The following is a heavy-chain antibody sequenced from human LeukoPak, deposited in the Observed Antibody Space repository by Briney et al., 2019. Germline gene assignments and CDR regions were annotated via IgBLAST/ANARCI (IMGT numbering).Heavy chain of an antibody. V-gene: IGHV3-48*04. Sequence: GGSLRLSCAASGFTFSSYSMNWVRQAPGKGLEWVSYISSASGSIYYADSVKGRFTISRDNAKNSLFLQMNSLRAEDTAVYYCSSRLFDWGQGTLVTVSS. CDR1: GFTFSSYS. CDR3: SSRLFD. CDR2: ISSASGSI. J-gene: IGHJ4*02. D-gene: IGHD6-25*01.